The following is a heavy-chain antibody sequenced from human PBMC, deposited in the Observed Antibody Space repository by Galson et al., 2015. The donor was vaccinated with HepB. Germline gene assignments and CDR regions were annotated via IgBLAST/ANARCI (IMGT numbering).Heavy chain of an antibody. V-gene: IGHV1-69*13. Sequence: SVKVSCKASGGTFSSYAISWVRQAPGQGLEWMGGIIPIFGSANYAQKFQGRVTANYARKFQGRVTITADESTSTAYMELSSLRSEDTAVYYCASKVPADMELNYSGLDVWGQGTTVTVS. CDR1: GGTFSSYA. D-gene: IGHD2-2*01. J-gene: IGHJ6*02. CDR2: IIPIFGSA. CDR3: ASKVPADMELNYSGLDV.